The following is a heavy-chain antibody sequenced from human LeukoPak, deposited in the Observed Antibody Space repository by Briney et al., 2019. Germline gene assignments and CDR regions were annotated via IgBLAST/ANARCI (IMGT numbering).Heavy chain of an antibody. Sequence: SQTLSLTCTVSGGSISSYYLSWIRQTAGKGLEWIGRMYSSGSNYNPSLKSRVTMSIDTSTNQLSLKLSSVTAADTAVYYCARDSGTTGEVKFDPWGQGTLVTVSS. CDR2: MYSSGS. J-gene: IGHJ5*02. CDR3: ARDSGTTGEVKFDP. V-gene: IGHV4-4*07. D-gene: IGHD3-10*01. CDR1: GGSISSYY.